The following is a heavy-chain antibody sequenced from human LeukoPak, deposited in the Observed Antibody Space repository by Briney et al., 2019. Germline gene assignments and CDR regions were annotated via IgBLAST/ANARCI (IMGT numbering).Heavy chain of an antibody. CDR1: GFTFSNYD. D-gene: IGHD6-13*01. J-gene: IGHJ5*02. CDR2: ILLVGINK. CDR3: ARDALSWQAAERHAGGSP. Sequence: PGGSLRLSCAASGFTFSNYDMHWIRQAPGKGLEWVAVILLVGINKDFADSVNGRFTISRDNSKNTLYLQMNSLRAEDSAVYYCARDALSWQAAERHAGGSPWGQGTLVTVSS. V-gene: IGHV3-30-3*01.